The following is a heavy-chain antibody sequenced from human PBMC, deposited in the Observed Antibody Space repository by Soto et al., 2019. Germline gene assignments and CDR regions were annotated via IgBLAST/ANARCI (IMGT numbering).Heavy chain of an antibody. CDR1: GGSVSNGNYY. CDR2: VYYSGST. Sequence: SETLSLTCTVSGGSVSNGNYYWSWIRQPPGKGLEWIGYVYYSGSTNYSPSLKSRVTVSVDTSKNQFSLRLSYVTAADTAVYYCARDSYNWNDYYHDGMDVWGQGTTVTVSS. D-gene: IGHD1-1*01. CDR3: ARDSYNWNDYYHDGMDV. J-gene: IGHJ6*02. V-gene: IGHV4-61*01.